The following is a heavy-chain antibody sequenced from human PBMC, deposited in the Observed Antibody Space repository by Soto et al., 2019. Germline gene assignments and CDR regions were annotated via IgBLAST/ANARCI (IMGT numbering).Heavy chain of an antibody. D-gene: IGHD2-15*01. J-gene: IGHJ3*02. CDR3: ERRGVVAVDTDAFDI. Sequence: GSLKISCKGSGYSFTSYWIGWVRQMPGKGLEWMGIIYPGESDTRYSPSFQGQVTISADKSISTAYLQWSSLKASDTAMYYCERRGVVAVDTDAFDIWGQGTMVTVSS. CDR1: GYSFTSYW. CDR2: IYPGESDT. V-gene: IGHV5-51*01.